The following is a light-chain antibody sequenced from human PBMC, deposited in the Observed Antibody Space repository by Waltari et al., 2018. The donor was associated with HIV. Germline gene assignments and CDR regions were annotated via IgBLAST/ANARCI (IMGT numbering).Light chain of an antibody. J-gene: IGKJ1*01. V-gene: IGKV3-15*01. CDR2: GTS. CDR1: QTINNN. Sequence: EIVMTQSPATLSVSPGERATLSSRDSQTINNNLAWYQQKPGQTPRLLIYGTSTRATGFPVRFSGSGSGTEFTLTISSLQSEDFADYYCQQYNNWPWTFGQGTKVEIK. CDR3: QQYNNWPWT.